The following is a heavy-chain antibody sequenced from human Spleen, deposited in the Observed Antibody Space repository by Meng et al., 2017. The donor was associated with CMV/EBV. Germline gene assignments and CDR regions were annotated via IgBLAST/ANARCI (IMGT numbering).Heavy chain of an antibody. CDR2: IYSGGSST. CDR1: GFTFSSYA. CDR3: AKEHSGTYGMDV. Sequence: GESLKISCAASGFTFSSYAMSWVRQAPGKGLEWVSVIYSGGSSTYYADSVKGRFTISRDNSNNTLYLQMNSLRAEDTAVYYCAKEHSGTYGMDVWGQGTTVTVSS. J-gene: IGHJ6*02. D-gene: IGHD1-26*01. V-gene: IGHV3-23*03.